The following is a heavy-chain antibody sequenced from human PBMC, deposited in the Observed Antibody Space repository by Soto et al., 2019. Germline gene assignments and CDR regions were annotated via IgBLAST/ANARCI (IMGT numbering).Heavy chain of an antibody. CDR1: GFTFSIYA. V-gene: IGHV3-23*01. CDR2: IRGDDGRT. CDR3: AKGGDLKQWLEHCDY. D-gene: IGHD6-19*01. Sequence: EVQLLESGGGLVQPGGSLRLSCAASGFTFSIYAMTWVRQAPGKGLEWVSAIRGDDGRTFYADSVKGRFTISRDNSKDTLYLKMNSLRAEDTAVYYCAKGGDLKQWLEHCDYWGQGTLVTVSS. J-gene: IGHJ4*02.